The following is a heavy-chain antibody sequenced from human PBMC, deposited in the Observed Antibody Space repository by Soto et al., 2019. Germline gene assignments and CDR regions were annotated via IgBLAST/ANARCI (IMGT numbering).Heavy chain of an antibody. V-gene: IGHV2-70*04. D-gene: IGHD5-18*01. CDR2: IDWDDDK. CDR1: VFSLSTSGMR. CDR3: ARIGYSYGYYYFDY. Sequence: GPTHVSPTHTLTLTCTFSVFSLSTSGMRVSWIRQPPGKALEWLARIDWDDDKFYSTSLKTRLTISKDTSKNQVVLTMTNMDPVDTATYYCARIGYSYGYYYFDYWGQGTMVTVS. J-gene: IGHJ4*02.